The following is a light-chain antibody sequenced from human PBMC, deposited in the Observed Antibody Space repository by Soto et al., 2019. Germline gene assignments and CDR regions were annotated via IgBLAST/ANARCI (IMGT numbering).Light chain of an antibody. J-gene: IGKJ4*01. V-gene: IGKV1-12*01. CDR1: QDISIA. Sequence: DIQMTQSPSFVSASVGDRVTITCRASQDISIALAWFQQKPGEDPRLLLYTASSLHSGVPSRFSGSGSGTDFPLTFSSLQPEDFATYYCQQGNSFPLTFGGGTKVEMK. CDR3: QQGNSFPLT. CDR2: TAS.